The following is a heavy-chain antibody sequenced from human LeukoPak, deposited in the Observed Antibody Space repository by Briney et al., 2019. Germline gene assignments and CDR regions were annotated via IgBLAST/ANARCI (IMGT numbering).Heavy chain of an antibody. CDR1: GGSISSYC. V-gene: IGHV4-4*09. Sequence: SETLSLTCTVSGGSISSYCWSWVRQSPGKGLEWIGYIFTSGRTDYNPSLKSRVTMSVDTSKNQLSMELRFLTAADTAVYYCATSHDVKTAPYDLWGQRTLVTFSS. CDR3: ATSHDVKTAPYDL. J-gene: IGHJ5*02. CDR2: IFTSGRT. D-gene: IGHD2-21*01.